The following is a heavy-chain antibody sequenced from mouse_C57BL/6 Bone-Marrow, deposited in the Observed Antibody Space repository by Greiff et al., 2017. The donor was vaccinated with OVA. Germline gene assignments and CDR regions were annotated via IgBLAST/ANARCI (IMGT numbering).Heavy chain of an antibody. CDR1: GFSLTSYG. Sequence: QVQLKESGPGLVAPSQSLSITCTVSGFSLTSYGVDWVRQSPGKGLEWLGVIWGVGSSNYNSALTSRLSISKDNSKSQVFIKMNSLQTDDTAMYYCARSTMITTTYYYAMDYWGQGTSVTVSS. CDR2: IWGVGSS. CDR3: ARSTMITTTYYYAMDY. D-gene: IGHD2-4*01. V-gene: IGHV2-6*01. J-gene: IGHJ4*01.